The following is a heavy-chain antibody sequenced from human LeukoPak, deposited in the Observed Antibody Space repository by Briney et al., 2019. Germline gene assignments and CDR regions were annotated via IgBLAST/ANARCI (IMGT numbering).Heavy chain of an antibody. V-gene: IGHV4-34*01. CDR2: INHSGST. CDR3: ASLLGYSYGSDVDY. D-gene: IGHD5-18*01. Sequence: SETLSLTCAVYGGSFSGYYWSWIRQPPGKGLEWIGEINHSGSTNYNPSLKSRVTISVDTSKNQFSLKLSSVTAADTAVYYCASLLGYSYGSDVDYWGQGTLVTVSS. CDR1: GGSFSGYY. J-gene: IGHJ4*02.